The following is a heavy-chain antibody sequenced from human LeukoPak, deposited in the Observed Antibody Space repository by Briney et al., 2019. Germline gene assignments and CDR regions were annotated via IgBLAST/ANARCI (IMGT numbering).Heavy chain of an antibody. D-gene: IGHD5/OR15-5a*01. CDR3: ARDVSYHFHY. CDR2: TSYDGTYK. CDR1: GFTFSSNT. V-gene: IGHV3-30*04. J-gene: IGHJ4*02. Sequence: PGGSLRLSCAASGFTFSSNTMHWVRQAPGKRLEWVAVTSYDGTYKFYADSVKGRFTISRDNSENTLSLQMNTLRTEDTAVYYCARDVSYHFHYWGQGTLVTVSS.